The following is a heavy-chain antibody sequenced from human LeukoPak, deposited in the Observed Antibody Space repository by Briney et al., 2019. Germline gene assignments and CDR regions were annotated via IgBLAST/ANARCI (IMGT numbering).Heavy chain of an antibody. V-gene: IGHV1-69*06. J-gene: IGHJ6*03. CDR1: GYTFTSYG. D-gene: IGHD1-1*01. CDR3: ARAGTGLPTGGIYYYYMDV. Sequence: VASVKVSCKASGYTFTSYGISWVRQAPGQGLEWMGGIIPIFGTANYAQKFQGRVTITADKSTSTAYMELSSLRSEDTAVYYCARAGTGLPTGGIYYYYMDVWGKGTTVTVSS. CDR2: IIPIFGTA.